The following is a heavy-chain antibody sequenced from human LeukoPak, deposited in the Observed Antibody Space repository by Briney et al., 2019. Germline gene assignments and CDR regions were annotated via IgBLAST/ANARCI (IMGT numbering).Heavy chain of an antibody. CDR3: GIAPDY. Sequence: SETLSLTCTVSGGSVSSGSFYWNCVRQPPGKALEWIGSMYNTGGSYYNPSLKSRVTISVDTSKNQFSLKVNSVTAADTAVYYCGIAPDYWGQGTLVTVSS. D-gene: IGHD2-21*01. V-gene: IGHV4-39*01. CDR2: MYNTGGS. CDR1: GGSVSSGSFY. J-gene: IGHJ4*02.